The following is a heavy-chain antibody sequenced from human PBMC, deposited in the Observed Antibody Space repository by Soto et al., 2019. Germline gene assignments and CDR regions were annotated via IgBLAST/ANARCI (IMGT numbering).Heavy chain of an antibody. CDR1: GYIFVNYG. J-gene: IGHJ6*02. CDR3: AMVDNYVTPTPQDV. D-gene: IGHD3-16*01. CDR2: ISPYSGNT. Sequence: QVQLVQSGDEVRKPGSSVKVSFKASGYIFVNYGIAWVRQAPGQGLEWMGWISPYSGNTHYASTVQGRLTMTQGTSTRTPFTDLGSRASDDRAVYYCAMVDNYVTPTPQDVWGQGTTVTVSS. V-gene: IGHV1-18*01.